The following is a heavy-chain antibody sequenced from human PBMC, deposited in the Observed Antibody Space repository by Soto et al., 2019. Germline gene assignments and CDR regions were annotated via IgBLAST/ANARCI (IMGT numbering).Heavy chain of an antibody. CDR3: AKSRYSDSSGDFYDY. J-gene: IGHJ4*02. CDR2: IGGSGRTT. V-gene: IGHV3-23*01. CDR1: SFTFNNYA. D-gene: IGHD3-22*01. Sequence: GGSLRLSCAASSFTFNNYAMSWVRQAPGKGLEWVSGIGGSGRTTYYADSVKGRFTISRDNSNNTLFLRMNSLRAEDTAVYYCAKSRYSDSSGDFYDYWGQGTLVTVSS.